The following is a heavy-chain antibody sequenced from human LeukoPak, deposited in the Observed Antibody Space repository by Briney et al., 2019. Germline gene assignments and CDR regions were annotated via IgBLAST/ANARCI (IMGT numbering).Heavy chain of an antibody. CDR3: AREPYDISGYGMDV. Sequence: GGSLRLSCAASQFTFNIYPMHWVRQAPGKGLEWVATIAYDGTNIFYADSVRGRFTISRDNSKSALFLEMNSLRGEDTAVYYCAREPYDISGYGMDVWGQGTMVTVSS. V-gene: IGHV3-30-3*01. D-gene: IGHD3-22*01. CDR1: QFTFNIYP. J-gene: IGHJ6*02. CDR2: IAYDGTNI.